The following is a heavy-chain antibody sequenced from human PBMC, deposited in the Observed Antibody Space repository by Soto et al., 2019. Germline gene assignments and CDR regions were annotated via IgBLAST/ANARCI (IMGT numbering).Heavy chain of an antibody. CDR1: GFSLSDLF. CDR3: ASSRGVFGY. V-gene: IGHV3-72*01. J-gene: IGHJ4*02. CDR2: TKDKAYSYTT. D-gene: IGHD3-10*01. Sequence: EVQLVESGGDLVQPGGSLRLSCAVSGFSLSDLFIDWVRQAPGKGLEWVGRTKDKAYSYTTEYAASVKGRFTISRDDSSNSLFLQMSSLKTEDTAVYYCASSRGVFGYWGQGTLVTVSS.